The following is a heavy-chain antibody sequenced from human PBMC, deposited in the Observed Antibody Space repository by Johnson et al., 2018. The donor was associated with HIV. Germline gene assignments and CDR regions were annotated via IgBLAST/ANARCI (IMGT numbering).Heavy chain of an antibody. CDR2: IWYDGSNK. CDR1: GFTFSSYG. D-gene: IGHD1-7*01. Sequence: QVQLVESGGGVVQPGRSLRLSCAASGFTFSSYGMHWVRQAPGKGLEWVAVIWYDGSNKYYADSVKGRFTISRDNSKNSLYLQMNSLRAEDTAVYYCASPLTTGTTSLDAFDIWGQGTMVTVSS. J-gene: IGHJ3*02. V-gene: IGHV3-33*08. CDR3: ASPLTTGTTSLDAFDI.